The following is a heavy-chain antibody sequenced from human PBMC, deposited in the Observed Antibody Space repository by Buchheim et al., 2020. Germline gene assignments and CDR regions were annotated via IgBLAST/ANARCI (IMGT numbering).Heavy chain of an antibody. CDR2: VHETGTT. V-gene: IGHV4-59*01. J-gene: IGHJ6*02. D-gene: IGHD3-10*01. Sequence: QVRLQPSGPGLLKPSETLALTCSVSGGTTGAYHWSWIRQPPGKGLEWIACVHETGTTNYSPYVKSRATVSLDTSNNQFSLPLKSVVAADTAVYYCARQVGSAVHYYGMDVWGPGTT. CDR3: ARQVGSAVHYYGMDV. CDR1: GGTTGAYH.